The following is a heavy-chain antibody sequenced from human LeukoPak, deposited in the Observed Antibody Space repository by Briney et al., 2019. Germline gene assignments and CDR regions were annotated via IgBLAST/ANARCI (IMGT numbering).Heavy chain of an antibody. J-gene: IGHJ3*02. CDR1: GYTLTAYC. D-gene: IGHD2-15*01. CDR3: ARVSQSRVVAAFDI. CDR2: MNPNSGAI. V-gene: IGHV1-2*02. Sequence: ASVKVSCKASGYTLTAYCMHWVRQAPGQGLEWMGWMNPNSGAINYAQKFQGRVTMTRDTSISTAYMDLSRLISDDTAVYYCARVSQSRVVAAFDIWGQGTMVTVSS.